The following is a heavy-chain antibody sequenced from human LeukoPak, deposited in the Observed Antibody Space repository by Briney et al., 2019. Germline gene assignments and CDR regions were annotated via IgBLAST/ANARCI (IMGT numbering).Heavy chain of an antibody. CDR3: ARDSDYGDLIFDY. V-gene: IGHV3-48*01. J-gene: IGHJ4*02. CDR1: GFTFRSYD. CDR2: IRSSSSSI. Sequence: GGSLRLSCAASGFTFRSYDMNWVRQAPGKGLEWVSYIRSSSSSIYYADSVKGRFTISRDNAKNSLYLQMNSLRAEDTAVYYCARDSDYGDLIFDYWGQGTLVSVSS. D-gene: IGHD4-17*01.